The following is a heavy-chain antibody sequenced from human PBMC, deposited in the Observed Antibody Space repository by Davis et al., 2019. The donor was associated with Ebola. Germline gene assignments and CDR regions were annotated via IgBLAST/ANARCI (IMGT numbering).Heavy chain of an antibody. CDR1: GFTVSSNY. CDR3: ARGLKEVYYDSSGCLDY. Sequence: GESLKISCAASGFTVSSNYMSWVRQAPGKGLEWVSVIYSGGSTYYADSVKGRFTISRDNSKNTLYLQMNSLRAEDTAVYYCARGLKEVYYDSSGCLDYWGQGTLVTVSS. CDR2: IYSGGST. J-gene: IGHJ4*02. D-gene: IGHD3-22*01. V-gene: IGHV3-53*01.